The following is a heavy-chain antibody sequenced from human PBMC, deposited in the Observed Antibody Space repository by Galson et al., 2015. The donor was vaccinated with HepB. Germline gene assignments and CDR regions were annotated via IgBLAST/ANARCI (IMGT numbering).Heavy chain of an antibody. CDR3: ARSPGEGSGLFDY. CDR2: IWYDGSNK. CDR1: GFTFSSYG. D-gene: IGHD3-10*01. Sequence: SLRLSCAASGFTFSSYGMHWVRRAPGKGLEWVAVIWYDGSNKYYADSVKGRFTISRDNSKNTLYLQMNSLRAEDTAVYYCARSPGEGSGLFDYWGQGTLVTVSS. V-gene: IGHV3-33*01. J-gene: IGHJ4*02.